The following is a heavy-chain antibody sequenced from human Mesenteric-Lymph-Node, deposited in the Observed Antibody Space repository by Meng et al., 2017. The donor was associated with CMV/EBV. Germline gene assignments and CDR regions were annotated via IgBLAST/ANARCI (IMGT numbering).Heavy chain of an antibody. V-gene: IGHV3-72*01. CDR2: SRDKGHSYST. D-gene: IGHD2-21*02. CDR1: GFTFSDFY. CDR3: ARRLRDTLLDS. Sequence: GGSLRLSCAASGFTFSDFYMDWVRQAPGRGLEWVGRSRDKGHSYSTEYAASVRGRFTISRDDSENSAFLQMDGLKIEDTAVYYCARRLRDTLLDSWGQGTLVTVSS. J-gene: IGHJ4*02.